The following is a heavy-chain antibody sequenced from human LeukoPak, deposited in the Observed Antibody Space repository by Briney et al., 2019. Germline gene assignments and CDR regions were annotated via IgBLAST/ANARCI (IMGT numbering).Heavy chain of an antibody. D-gene: IGHD1-26*01. Sequence: SETLSLTCTVSGGSISSSSYYWGWIRQPPGKGLEWIGSIYYSGSTYYNPSLKSRVTISADTSKNQFSLKLTSVTAADTAVYYCARRPRSDGTYDGPSGLDYWGQGTLVTVSS. CDR3: ARRPRSDGTYDGPSGLDY. CDR1: GGSISSSSYY. V-gene: IGHV4-39*07. J-gene: IGHJ4*02. CDR2: IYYSGST.